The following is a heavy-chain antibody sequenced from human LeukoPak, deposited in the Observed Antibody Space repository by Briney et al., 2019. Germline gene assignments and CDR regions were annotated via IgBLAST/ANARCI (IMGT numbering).Heavy chain of an antibody. D-gene: IGHD3-22*01. CDR1: GGTFSSYA. Sequence: SVKVSCKASGGTFSSYAISWVRQAPGQGLEWMGGIIPIFGTANYAQKFQGRVTITADESTSTAYMELSSLRSDDTAVYYCASGSSGYGYYYYMDVWGKGTTVTVSS. CDR3: ASGSSGYGYYYYMDV. J-gene: IGHJ6*03. CDR2: IIPIFGTA. V-gene: IGHV1-69*01.